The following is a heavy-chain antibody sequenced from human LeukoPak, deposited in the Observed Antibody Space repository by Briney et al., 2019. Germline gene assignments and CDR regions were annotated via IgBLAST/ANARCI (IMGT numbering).Heavy chain of an antibody. CDR1: GFTFSSYA. CDR2: ISGSGGST. CDR3: AKGPHGYSSSWYNEYFQH. J-gene: IGHJ1*01. Sequence: PGGSLRLSCAASGFTFSSYAMSWVRQAPGKGLEWVSAISGSGGSTYYADPVKGRFTISRDNSKNTLYLQMNSLRAEDTAVYYCAKGPHGYSSSWYNEYFQHWGQGTLVTVSS. D-gene: IGHD6-13*01. V-gene: IGHV3-23*01.